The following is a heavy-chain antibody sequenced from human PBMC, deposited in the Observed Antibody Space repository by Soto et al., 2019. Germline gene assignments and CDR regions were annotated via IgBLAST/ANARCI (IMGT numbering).Heavy chain of an antibody. D-gene: IGHD3-9*01. V-gene: IGHV4-59*11. Sequence: PSETLSLTCILSGGAINDHYWSFIRQPPGKGLEWIGYIYYNGNTNYNPSLESRVTISVDRSRNQFSLRLTSLTAADTAVYYCARVRTGYSDYRGRGALVTVSS. CDR2: IYYNGNT. CDR1: GGAINDHY. CDR3: ARVRTGYSDY. J-gene: IGHJ4*02.